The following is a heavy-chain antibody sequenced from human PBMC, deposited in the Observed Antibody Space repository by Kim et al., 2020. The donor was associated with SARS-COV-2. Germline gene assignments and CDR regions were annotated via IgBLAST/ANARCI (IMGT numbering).Heavy chain of an antibody. Sequence: GGSLRLSCATSGFTVSSNYLSWVRQAPGKGLEWVSVIYSGGSTYYADSVKGRFTTSRHNSKNTLYLQMNSLRAEDTAVYYCAREGGRLAARGYFDYWGQGRLVTVSS. D-gene: IGHD6-6*01. J-gene: IGHJ4*02. CDR2: IYSGGST. CDR1: GFTVSSNY. V-gene: IGHV3-53*04. CDR3: AREGGRLAARGYFDY.